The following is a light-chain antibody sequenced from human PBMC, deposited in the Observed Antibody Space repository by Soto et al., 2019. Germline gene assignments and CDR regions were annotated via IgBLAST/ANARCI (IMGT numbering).Light chain of an antibody. CDR1: QSVSSY. CDR2: DAS. V-gene: IGKV3-11*01. Sequence: EIVLTQSPATLSLSPGERATLSCRASQSVSSYLAWYQQKPGQAPRLLIYDASNRATGIQARFSGSGSGTAFTLTISSPEPADFAVYHCQQRSNWPPLTFGGGTKVQIK. CDR3: QQRSNWPPLT. J-gene: IGKJ4*01.